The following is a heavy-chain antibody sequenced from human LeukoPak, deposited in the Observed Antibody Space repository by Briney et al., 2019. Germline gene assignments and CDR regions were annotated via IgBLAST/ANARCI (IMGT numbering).Heavy chain of an antibody. CDR3: ARVGNWNDRGDY. J-gene: IGHJ4*02. D-gene: IGHD1-1*01. CDR1: GFIFSNYW. V-gene: IGHV3-7*01. Sequence: PGGSLRLSCEVSGFIFSNYWMSWVRLAPGKGLEWVANIKEDGSTIHYVDSVKGRFTISRDNAKNSLYLQMNSLRAEDTAVYYCARVGNWNDRGDYWGQGTLVTVSS. CDR2: IKEDGSTI.